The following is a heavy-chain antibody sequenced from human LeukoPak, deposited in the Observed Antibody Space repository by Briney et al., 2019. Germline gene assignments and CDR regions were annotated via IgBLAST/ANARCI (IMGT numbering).Heavy chain of an antibody. J-gene: IGHJ6*02. CDR2: INPSGGST. CDR1: GGTFSSYA. Sequence: ASVKVSCKAPGGTFSSYAINWVRQAPGQGLEWMGLINPSGGSTSYAQKFQGRVTMTRDTSTSTVYMELSSLRSEDTAVYYCARRPVQLYYYYGMDVWGQGTTVTVSS. D-gene: IGHD1-1*01. CDR3: ARRPVQLYYYYGMDV. V-gene: IGHV1-46*01.